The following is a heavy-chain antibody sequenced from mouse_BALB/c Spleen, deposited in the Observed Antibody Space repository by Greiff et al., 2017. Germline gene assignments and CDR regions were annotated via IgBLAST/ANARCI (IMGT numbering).Heavy chain of an antibody. CDR2: IWAGGST. Sequence: QVHVKQSGPGLVAPSQSLSITCTVSGFSLTSYGVHWVRQPPGKGLEWLGVIWAGGSTNYNSALMSRLSISKDNSKSQVFLKMNSLQTDDTAMYYCARDPDSSGYGFAYWGQGTLVTVSA. CDR1: GFSLTSYG. J-gene: IGHJ3*01. D-gene: IGHD3-2*01. CDR3: ARDPDSSGYGFAY. V-gene: IGHV2-9*02.